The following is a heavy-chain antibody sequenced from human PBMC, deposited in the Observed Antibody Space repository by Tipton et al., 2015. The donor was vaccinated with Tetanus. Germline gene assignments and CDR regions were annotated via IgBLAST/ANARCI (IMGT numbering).Heavy chain of an antibody. J-gene: IGHJ3*01. CDR1: GASFSDYY. CDR2: INHSGNT. V-gene: IGHV4-34*01. CDR3: ARHMAEHDTRYFDL. Sequence: TLSLTCAVYGASFSDYYWSWIRQAPGKGLEWIGEINHSGNTNHNPSLKSRVTISLDKSKNEISLRLRSVTAADTALYFCARHMAEHDTRYFDLWGQGTKVTVSS. D-gene: IGHD3-16*02.